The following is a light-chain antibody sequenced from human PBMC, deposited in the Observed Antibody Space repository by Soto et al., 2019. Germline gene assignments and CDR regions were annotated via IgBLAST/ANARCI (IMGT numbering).Light chain of an antibody. J-gene: IGKJ1*01. Sequence: DIQMTQSPSPLSGSVGDSVTITCRASQTISSWLAWYQQKPGKAPKLLIYKASTLKSGVPSRFSGSGSGTEFTLTISSLQPDDFATYYGQHYNSYSEAFGQGTKVELK. V-gene: IGKV1-5*03. CDR3: QHYNSYSEA. CDR2: KAS. CDR1: QTISSW.